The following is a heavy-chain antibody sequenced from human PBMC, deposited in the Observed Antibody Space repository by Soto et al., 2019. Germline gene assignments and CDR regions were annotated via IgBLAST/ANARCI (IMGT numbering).Heavy chain of an antibody. CDR3: AREREDYYGSGSYPVIDY. J-gene: IGHJ4*02. V-gene: IGHV4-31*03. Sequence: QVQLQESGPGLVKPSQTLSLTCTVSGGSISSGGYYWSWIRQHPGKGLEWIGYIYYSGSTYYNPSLKRRVTISVDTSKNQFSLKLSSVTAADTAVYYCAREREDYYGSGSYPVIDYWGQGTLVTVSS. CDR2: IYYSGST. D-gene: IGHD3-10*01. CDR1: GGSISSGGYY.